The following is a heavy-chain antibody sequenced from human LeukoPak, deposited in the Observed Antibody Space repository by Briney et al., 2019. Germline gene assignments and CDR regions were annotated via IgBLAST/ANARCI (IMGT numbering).Heavy chain of an antibody. CDR3: ARGIKIEYSSSSRNWYFDL. J-gene: IGHJ2*01. CDR2: IYYSGST. Sequence: PSETLSLTCTVSGGSISSYYWSWIWQPPGKGLEWIGYIYYSGSTNYNPSLKSRVTITVDTSKNQFSLKLSSVTAADTAAFYCARGIKIEYSSSSRNWYFDLWGRGTLVTVSS. CDR1: GGSISSYY. V-gene: IGHV4-59*08. D-gene: IGHD6-6*01.